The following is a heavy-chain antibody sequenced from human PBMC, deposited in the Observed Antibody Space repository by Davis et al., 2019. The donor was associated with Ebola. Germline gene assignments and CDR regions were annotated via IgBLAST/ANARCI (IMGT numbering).Heavy chain of an antibody. J-gene: IGHJ2*01. CDR3: ARGRRPPNWHFDL. CDR2: VYYNGDV. CDR1: GGSISTYY. Sequence: SETLSLTCTVSGGSISTYYWSWIRQPPGRGLEYIGYVYYNGDVDYNPSLNSRVTISVDTSENQLSLKLSSVTAADTAVYYCARGRRPPNWHFDLWGRGTLVIVSS. V-gene: IGHV4-59*01.